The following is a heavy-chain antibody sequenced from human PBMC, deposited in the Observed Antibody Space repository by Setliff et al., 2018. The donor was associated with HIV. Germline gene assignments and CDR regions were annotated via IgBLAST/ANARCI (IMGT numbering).Heavy chain of an antibody. CDR1: GDSVRSSRYY. J-gene: IGHJ4*02. V-gene: IGHV4-61*10. CDR3: ARQPPPGDYADY. Sequence: SETLSLTCTVSGDSVRSSRYYWSWIRQPAGMGLEWIGRFDSSGGTDYNPSLRSRVTISVDTSKNQFSLRLTSVTAADTAVYYCARQPPPGDYADYWGQGTLVTVSS. D-gene: IGHD4-17*01. CDR2: FDSSGGT.